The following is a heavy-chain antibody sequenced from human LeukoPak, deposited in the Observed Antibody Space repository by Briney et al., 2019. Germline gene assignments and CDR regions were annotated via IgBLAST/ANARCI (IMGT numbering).Heavy chain of an antibody. D-gene: IGHD6-19*01. CDR1: GFTFTSSA. Sequence: ASVKVSCKASGFTFTSSAMQWVRQARGQRLEWIGWIVVGSGNTNYAQKFQERDTITRDMSTSTVYMELSSLRSEGTAVYYCAAAYSSGWYGTLDYWGQGTLVTVSS. CDR2: IVVGSGNT. CDR3: AAAYSSGWYGTLDY. J-gene: IGHJ4*02. V-gene: IGHV1-58*02.